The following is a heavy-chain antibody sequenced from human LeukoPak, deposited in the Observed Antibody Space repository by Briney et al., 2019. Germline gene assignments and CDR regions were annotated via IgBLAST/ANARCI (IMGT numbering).Heavy chain of an antibody. CDR1: GFTFSNAW. Sequence: PGRSLRLSCAASGFTFSNAWMSWVRQAPGKGLEWVGRIKSKTDGGTTDYAAPVKGRFTISRDDSKNTLYLQMNSLKTEDTAVYYCTTDQNHDSSGYPYYFDYWGQGTLVTVSS. CDR3: TTDQNHDSSGYPYYFDY. V-gene: IGHV3-15*01. CDR2: IKSKTDGGTT. J-gene: IGHJ4*02. D-gene: IGHD3-22*01.